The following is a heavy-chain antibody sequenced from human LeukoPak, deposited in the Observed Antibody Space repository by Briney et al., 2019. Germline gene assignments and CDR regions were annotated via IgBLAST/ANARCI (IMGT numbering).Heavy chain of an antibody. J-gene: IGHJ4*02. CDR1: GGSFSDYY. D-gene: IGHD3-16*01. CDR2: INHSGSI. CDR3: VRGRVVGDYVIDS. V-gene: IGHV4-34*01. Sequence: SETLPLTCAVYGGSFSDYYWTWIRQPPGKRLEWIGEINHSGSINYNPSLKSRVTLSVDTSKNQFSLRVTSTTAADTAFYYCVRGRVVGDYVIDSWGQGSLVTVSS.